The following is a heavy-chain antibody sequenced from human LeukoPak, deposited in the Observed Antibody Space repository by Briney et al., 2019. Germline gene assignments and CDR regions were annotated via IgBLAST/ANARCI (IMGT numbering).Heavy chain of an antibody. D-gene: IGHD3-22*01. CDR1: GGSISSSSYY. CDR3: ASKAILPYDSSGYYHGY. CDR2: IYYSGST. Sequence: SETLSLTCTVSGGSISSSSYYWGWIRQPPGKGLEWIGSIYYSGSTYYNPSLKSRVTISVDTSKNQFSLKLSSVTAADTAVYYCASKAILPYDSSGYYHGYWGQGTLVTVSS. V-gene: IGHV4-39*01. J-gene: IGHJ4*02.